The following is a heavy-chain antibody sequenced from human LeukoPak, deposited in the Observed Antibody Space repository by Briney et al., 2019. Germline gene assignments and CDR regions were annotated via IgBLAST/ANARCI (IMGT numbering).Heavy chain of an antibody. CDR2: VNPNSGDT. CDR3: ARDSGYSRSWYFYYYAMDV. CDR1: GYTFTSYG. J-gene: IGHJ6*02. D-gene: IGHD6-13*01. V-gene: IGHV1-2*04. Sequence: EASVTVSCTASGYTFTSYGISWVRQAPGQGLEWMGWVNPNSGDTNYSQKFQAWVTMTRDTSISTAYMELSRLRSDDTAVYYCARDSGYSRSWYFYYYAMDVWGQGTTVIVSS.